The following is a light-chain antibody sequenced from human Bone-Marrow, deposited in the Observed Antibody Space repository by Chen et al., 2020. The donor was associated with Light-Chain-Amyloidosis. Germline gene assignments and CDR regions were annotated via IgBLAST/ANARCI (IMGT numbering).Light chain of an antibody. CDR3: QQYSTSPLT. J-gene: IGKJ4*01. CDR2: GSS. Sequence: EIVLTQSPGTLSLSPGEGANLSCRASQTISSNYLTWYQQKFGQATSLLIYGSSSRATGIPDRFTGSGSGTGFTLAINRLEPQDFAMYYCQQYSTSPLTFGGGTKVEI. V-gene: IGKV3-20*01. CDR1: QTISSNY.